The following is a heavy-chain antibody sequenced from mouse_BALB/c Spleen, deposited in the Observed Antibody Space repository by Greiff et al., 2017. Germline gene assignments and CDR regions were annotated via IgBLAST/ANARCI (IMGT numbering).Heavy chain of an antibody. Sequence: VQLQQSGAELVRSGASVKLSCTASGFNIKDYYMHWVKQRPEPGLEWIGWIDPENGDTEYAPKFQGKATMTADTSSNTAYLQLSSLTSEDTAVYYCNAWGGNYFPFDYWGQGTTLTVSS. CDR1: GFNIKDYY. CDR2: IDPENGDT. D-gene: IGHD2-1*01. CDR3: NAWGGNYFPFDY. V-gene: IGHV14-4*02. J-gene: IGHJ2*01.